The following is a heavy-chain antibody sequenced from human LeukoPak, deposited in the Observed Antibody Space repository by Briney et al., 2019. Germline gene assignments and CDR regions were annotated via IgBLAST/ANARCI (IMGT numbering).Heavy chain of an antibody. CDR3: ARLQTGTSLGW. D-gene: IGHD1-1*01. V-gene: IGHV4-34*01. CDR2: INHSGST. J-gene: IGHJ4*02. Sequence: SETLSLTCAVYGGPFSGYYWSWIRQPPGKGLEWIGEINHSGSTNYNPSLKSRVTISVDTSKNQFSLKLSSVTAADTAVYYCARLQTGTSLGWWGQGTLVTVSS. CDR1: GGPFSGYY.